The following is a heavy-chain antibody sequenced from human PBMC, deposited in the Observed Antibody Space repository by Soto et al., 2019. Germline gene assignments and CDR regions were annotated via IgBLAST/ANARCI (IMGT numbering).Heavy chain of an antibody. CDR2: ISDSGGTT. J-gene: IGHJ4*02. D-gene: IGHD6-19*01. CDR1: GFPFSICA. V-gene: IGHV3-23*01. CDR3: AKDRPAAGSQWLVPI. Sequence: PGGSLRLSCAASGFPFSICAMSLVRQFPGMGLQWVSAISDSGGTTYYADSVRGRFTISRDNSKNTLYLQLNSLGAEDTALYYCAKDRPAAGSQWLVPIWGRGTLFTVSS.